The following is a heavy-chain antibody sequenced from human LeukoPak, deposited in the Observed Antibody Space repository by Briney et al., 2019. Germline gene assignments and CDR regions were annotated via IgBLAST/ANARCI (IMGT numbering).Heavy chain of an antibody. D-gene: IGHD3-3*01. CDR2: INPNSGGT. V-gene: IGHV1-2*02. CDR1: GYTFTGYY. Sequence: ASVKVSCKASGYTFTGYYMHWVRQAPGQGLEWMGWINPNSGGTNYAQKFQGRVTMTRDTSISTAYMELSRLRSDDTAVYYCPRDPPLYYDFWSGYSYYFDYWGQGTLVTVSS. J-gene: IGHJ4*02. CDR3: PRDPPLYYDFWSGYSYYFDY.